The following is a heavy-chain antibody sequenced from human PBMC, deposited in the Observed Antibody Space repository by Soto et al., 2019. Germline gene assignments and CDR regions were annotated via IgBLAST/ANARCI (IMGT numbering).Heavy chain of an antibody. J-gene: IGHJ4*02. CDR3: AKDWVVQVYYFDY. V-gene: IGHV3-7*03. CDR1: GVTFSTYW. CDR2: IKQDGSEK. Sequence: GGSLRLSCAASGVTFSTYWMSWVRQAPGKGLEWVANIKQDGSEKYYVDSVKGRFTISRDNAKNTLYLQMNSLRAEDTAVYYCAKDWVVQVYYFDYWGQGTLVTVSS. D-gene: IGHD2-15*01.